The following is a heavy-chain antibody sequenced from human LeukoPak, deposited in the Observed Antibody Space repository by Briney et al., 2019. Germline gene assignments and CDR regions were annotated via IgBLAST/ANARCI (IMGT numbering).Heavy chain of an antibody. J-gene: IGHJ4*02. Sequence: GASVKVSCKASGYTFTGYYMHWVRQAPGQGLEWMGWINPNSGGTNYAQKLQGRVTMTTDTSTSTAYMELRSLRSDDTAVYYCARDGISMIVVVTKGLDYWGQGTLVTVSS. V-gene: IGHV1-2*02. CDR3: ARDGISMIVVVTKGLDY. CDR1: GYTFTGYY. D-gene: IGHD3-22*01. CDR2: INPNSGGT.